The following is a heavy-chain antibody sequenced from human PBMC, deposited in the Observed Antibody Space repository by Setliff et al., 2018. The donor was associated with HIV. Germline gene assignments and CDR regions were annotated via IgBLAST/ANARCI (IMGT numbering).Heavy chain of an antibody. CDR3: ARGKTWLRFLDY. J-gene: IGHJ4*02. CDR1: GYTFNNYG. CDR2: INTHSGYT. V-gene: IGHV1-18*01. Sequence: ASVKVSCKSSGYTFNNYGISRVRQAPGQGLEWMGWINTHSGYTNYAQNVQGRGTVTMDTYTSTAYMELRSLKSDDTAVYYCARGKTWLRFLDYWGQGTLVTVSS. D-gene: IGHD5-12*01.